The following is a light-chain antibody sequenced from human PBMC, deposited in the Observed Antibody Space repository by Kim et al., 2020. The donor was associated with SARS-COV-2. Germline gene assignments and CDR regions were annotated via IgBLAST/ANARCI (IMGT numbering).Light chain of an antibody. CDR3: QKYNSAPWT. J-gene: IGKJ1*01. V-gene: IGKV1-27*01. Sequence: VSVGDKVTITCRASQGITNSLAWYQQKPGKVPQVLIYAASVLQSGVPSRFSGSGSGTDVTLTISSLQPEDVATYYCQKYNSAPWTVGQGTKVDIK. CDR2: AAS. CDR1: QGITNS.